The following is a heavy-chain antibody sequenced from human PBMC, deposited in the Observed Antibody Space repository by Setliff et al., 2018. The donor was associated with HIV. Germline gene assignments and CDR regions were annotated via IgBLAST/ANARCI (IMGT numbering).Heavy chain of an antibody. CDR1: GFTFTSNW. Sequence: GGSLRLSCAASGFTFTSNWMGWVRQTPGKRLEWVANTRQDEGEKFYADSGRGRFTLSRDNAKNSLYLQMNGLRAEDTAVYYCTRDGSGWSQDWGQGTLVTVSS. D-gene: IGHD6-19*01. J-gene: IGHJ4*02. CDR2: TRQDEGEK. V-gene: IGHV3-7*01. CDR3: TRDGSGWSQD.